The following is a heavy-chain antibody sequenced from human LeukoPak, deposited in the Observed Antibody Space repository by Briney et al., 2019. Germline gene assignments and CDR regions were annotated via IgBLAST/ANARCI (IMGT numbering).Heavy chain of an antibody. J-gene: IGHJ4*02. Sequence: ASVTLSCKASGYTFTVYYMHWVRHAPGQGLGLVGWINPNSGGTNYSQKFQGRVTMTRDTSISTAYMELSRLRSDDTAVYYCARFIGIGYCSGGSCSDPYSSGHQADYWGQGTLVTVSS. CDR3: ARFIGIGYCSGGSCSDPYSSGHQADY. CDR2: INPNSGGT. V-gene: IGHV1-2*02. CDR1: GYTFTVYY. D-gene: IGHD2-15*01.